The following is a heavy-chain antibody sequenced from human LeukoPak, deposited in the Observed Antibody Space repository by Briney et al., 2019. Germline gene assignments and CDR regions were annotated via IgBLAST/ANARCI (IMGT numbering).Heavy chain of an antibody. CDR1: GGSFSGYY. D-gene: IGHD3-3*01. Sequence: PSETLSLTCAVYGGSFSGYYWSWIRQAPGKGLEWIGEINHSGSTNYNPSLKSRVTISVDTSKNQFSLKLSSVTAADTAVYYCARGLLEDFCSDYYYYYMDVWGKGTTVTVSS. CDR3: ARGLLEDFCSDYYYYYMDV. J-gene: IGHJ6*03. V-gene: IGHV4-34*01. CDR2: INHSGST.